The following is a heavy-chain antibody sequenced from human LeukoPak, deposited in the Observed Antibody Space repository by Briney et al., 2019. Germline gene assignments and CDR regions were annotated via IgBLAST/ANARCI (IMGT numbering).Heavy chain of an antibody. D-gene: IGHD3-3*01. CDR2: ISSSGSTI. J-gene: IGHJ3*02. CDR1: GFTFSDYY. Sequence: KPGGSLRLSCAASGFTFSDYYMSWIRQAPGKGQEWVSYISSSGSTIYYADSVKGRFTISRDNAKNSLYLQMNSLRAEDTAVYYCARDRPRRDFWSGSTPDAFDIWGQGTMVTVSS. CDR3: ARDRPRRDFWSGSTPDAFDI. V-gene: IGHV3-11*01.